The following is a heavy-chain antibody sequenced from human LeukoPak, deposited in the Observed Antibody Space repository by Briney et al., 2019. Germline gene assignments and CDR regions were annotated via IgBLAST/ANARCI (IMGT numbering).Heavy chain of an antibody. D-gene: IGHD6-6*01. V-gene: IGHV4-34*01. CDR1: GGSFSGYY. CDR3: ARMSALTPYYHYYYYMDV. J-gene: IGHJ6*03. CDR2: INHSGST. Sequence: PSETLSLTCAVYGGSFSGYYWSWIRQPPGKGLEWIGEINHSGSTNYNPSLKSRVTISVDTSKNQFSLKLSSVTAADTAVYYCARMSALTPYYHYYYYMDVWGKGTTVTVSS.